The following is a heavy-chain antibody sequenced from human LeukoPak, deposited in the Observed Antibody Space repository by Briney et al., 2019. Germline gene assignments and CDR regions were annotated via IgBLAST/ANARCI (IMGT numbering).Heavy chain of an antibody. D-gene: IGHD6-19*01. V-gene: IGHV4-39*01. CDR1: GGSISSSSYY. CDR2: IYYSGST. CDR3: ARIIAVAGTSLFDY. J-gene: IGHJ4*02. Sequence: SETLSLTCTVSGGSISSSSYYWGWIRQPPGKGLEWIGSIYYSGSTYYNPSLKSRVTISVDTSKNQSSLKLSSVTAADTAVYYCARIIAVAGTSLFDYWGQGTLVTVSS.